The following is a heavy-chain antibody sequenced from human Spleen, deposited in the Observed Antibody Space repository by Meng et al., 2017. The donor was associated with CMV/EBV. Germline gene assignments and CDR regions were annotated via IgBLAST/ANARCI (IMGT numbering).Heavy chain of an antibody. J-gene: IGHJ4*02. CDR1: GFTFSSYA. CDR3: ARVPGGYCSSTSCYTGGY. CDR2: IRYDGSNK. Sequence: GESLKISCAASGFTFSSYAMHWVRQAPGKGLEWVAFIRYDGSNKYYADSVKGRYTISRDNSKNTLYLQMNSLRAEDTAVYYCARVPGGYCSSTSCYTGGYWGQGTLVTVSS. V-gene: IGHV3-30*02. D-gene: IGHD2-2*02.